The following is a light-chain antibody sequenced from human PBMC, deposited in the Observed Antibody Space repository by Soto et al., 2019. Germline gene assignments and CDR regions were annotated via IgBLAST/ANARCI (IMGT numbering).Light chain of an antibody. V-gene: IGKV3-20*01. Sequence: EIVLTQSPGTLSLSPGERATLSCRASQSVSNTYLAWYQQKPGQAPRLLIYDPSSRATSIPDRFSGSGSATDCTLTITRLEPEDFAVYYCQQYGRSPGLFTFGPGTRVDIK. CDR1: QSVSNTY. CDR3: QQYGRSPGLFT. J-gene: IGKJ3*01. CDR2: DPS.